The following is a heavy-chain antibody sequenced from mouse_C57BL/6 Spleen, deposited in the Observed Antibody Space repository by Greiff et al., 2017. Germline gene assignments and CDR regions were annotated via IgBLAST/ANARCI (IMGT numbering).Heavy chain of an antibody. J-gene: IGHJ4*01. Sequence: VHLVESGAELMKPGASVKLSCKATGYTFTGYWIEWVKQRPGHGLEWIGEILPGSGSTNYNEKFKGKATFTAATSSNTAYMQLSSLTTQDSAIYYCSRKDGNYYGNGDYAMDYWGQGTSVTVSS. CDR1: GYTFTGYW. V-gene: IGHV1-9*01. CDR3: SRKDGNYYGNGDYAMDY. D-gene: IGHD2-1*01. CDR2: ILPGSGST.